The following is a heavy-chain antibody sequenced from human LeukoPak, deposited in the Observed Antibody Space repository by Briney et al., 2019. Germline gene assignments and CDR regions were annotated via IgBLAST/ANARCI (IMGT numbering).Heavy chain of an antibody. CDR1: GFTFSSYS. J-gene: IGHJ6*03. V-gene: IGHV3-73*01. Sequence: GGSLRLSCAASGFTFSSYSMMWVRQASGKGLEWVGRIRSKANSYATAYAASVKGRFTISRDDSKNTAYLQMNSLKTEDTAVYYCTRWWWDPRVGGYNYYMDVWGKGTTVTISS. CDR3: TRWWWDPRVGGYNYYMDV. D-gene: IGHD2-21*01. CDR2: IRSKANSYAT.